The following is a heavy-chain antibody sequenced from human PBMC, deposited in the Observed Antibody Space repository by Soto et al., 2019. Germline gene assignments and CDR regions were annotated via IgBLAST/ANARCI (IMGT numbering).Heavy chain of an antibody. CDR3: ARGDVDTAMVTGVYFDY. CDR1: GYTFTSYG. D-gene: IGHD5-18*01. Sequence: QVQLVQSGAEVKKPGASVKVSCKASGYTFTSYGISWVRQAPGQGLEWMGWISAYNGNTNYAQKLQGRVTMTTDTSLSXXYMELRSLRSDDTAVYYCARGDVDTAMVTGVYFDYWGQGTLVTVSS. J-gene: IGHJ4*02. V-gene: IGHV1-18*01. CDR2: ISAYNGNT.